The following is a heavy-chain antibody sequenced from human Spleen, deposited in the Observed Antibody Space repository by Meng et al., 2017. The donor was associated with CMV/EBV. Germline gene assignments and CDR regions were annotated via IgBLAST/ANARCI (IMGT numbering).Heavy chain of an antibody. V-gene: IGHV4-59*12. D-gene: IGHD5-12*01. Sequence: QVQLQELGPGLWKPSQTLSLTCTVPGGSISSYYWSWIRQPAGKGLEWIGYIHYSGTTYYNPSLKSRIAISLDTSKNQFSLNLNSVTAADAAVYYCARDSPGGYGYFDSWGQGTLVTVSS. CDR3: ARDSPGGYGYFDS. CDR2: IHYSGTT. CDR1: GGSISSYY. J-gene: IGHJ4*02.